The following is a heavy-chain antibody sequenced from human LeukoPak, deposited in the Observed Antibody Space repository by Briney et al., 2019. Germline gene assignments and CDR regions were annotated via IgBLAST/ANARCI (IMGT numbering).Heavy chain of an antibody. J-gene: IGHJ6*03. Sequence: ASVKVSCKASGYTFTGYYMHWVRQAPGQGLEWMGRINPNSGGTNYAQKFQGSVTMTRDTSISTAYMELSRLRSDDTAVYYCARYGKGPAHMDVWGKGTTVTVSS. V-gene: IGHV1-2*06. CDR1: GYTFTGYY. D-gene: IGHD1-26*01. CDR3: ARYGKGPAHMDV. CDR2: INPNSGGT.